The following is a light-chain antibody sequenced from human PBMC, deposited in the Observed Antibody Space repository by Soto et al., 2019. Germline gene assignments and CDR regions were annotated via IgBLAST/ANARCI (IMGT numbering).Light chain of an antibody. V-gene: IGKV3-20*01. CDR2: GAS. J-gene: IGKJ3*01. Sequence: EVVLTQSPGTLSLSPGERATLSCRASQTVSSAYLAWYQQRPGQTPRLLIFGASNRATAIPDRFSGSRCGTDFTFTISRLEHEDFAVYYCQHYGGSPGVTFGTGTKVDIK. CDR1: QTVSSAY. CDR3: QHYGGSPGVT.